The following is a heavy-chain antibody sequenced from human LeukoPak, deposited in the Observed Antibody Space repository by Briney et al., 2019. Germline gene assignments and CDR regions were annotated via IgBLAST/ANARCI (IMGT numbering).Heavy chain of an antibody. CDR2: IYSGGST. CDR3: ARDYYYDSSGYYYYYMDV. D-gene: IGHD3-22*01. J-gene: IGHJ6*03. CDR1: GFTVRSNY. V-gene: IGHV3-53*01. Sequence: GGSLRLSCAASGFTVRSNYMSWVRQALGEGLGWVSVIYSGGSTYYADSVKGRFTISRDNSKNRLYLQMNLLRAEDTAVYYCARDYYYDSSGYYYYYMDVWGKGTTVTVSS.